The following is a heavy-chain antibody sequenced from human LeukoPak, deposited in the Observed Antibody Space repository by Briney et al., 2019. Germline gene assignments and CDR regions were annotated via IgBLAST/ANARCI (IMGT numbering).Heavy chain of an antibody. CDR2: ISTGTYI. D-gene: IGHD4-23*01. Sequence: GGSLRLSCAASGFTFSSYEMNWVRQAPGKGLEWISHISTGTYIAYTDSVKGRFTISRDNAKNSLYLQMNSLRAEDTACYYCTREQDREAAATVVGDYWGQGTLVTVSS. CDR3: TREQDREAAATVVGDY. V-gene: IGHV3-48*03. CDR1: GFTFSSYE. J-gene: IGHJ4*02.